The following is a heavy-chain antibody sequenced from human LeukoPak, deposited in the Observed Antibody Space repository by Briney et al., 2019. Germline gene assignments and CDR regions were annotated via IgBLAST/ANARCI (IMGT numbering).Heavy chain of an antibody. CDR1: GGSFSGCY. J-gene: IGHJ5*02. V-gene: IGHV4-34*01. CDR2: INHSGST. CDR3: ARGRRVVVPAAMLGGRSSSWQDNWFDP. D-gene: IGHD2-2*01. Sequence: SETLSLTCAVYGGSFSGCYWSWIRQPPGKGLEWIGEINHSGSTNYNPSLKSRVTISVDTSKNQFSLKLSSVTAADTAVYYCARGRRVVVPAAMLGGRSSSWQDNWFDPWGQGTLVTVSS.